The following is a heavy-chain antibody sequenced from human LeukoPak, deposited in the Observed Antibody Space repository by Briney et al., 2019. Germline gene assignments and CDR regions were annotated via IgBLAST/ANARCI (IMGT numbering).Heavy chain of an antibody. J-gene: IGHJ6*02. Sequence: GESLRLSCEASGFIFKDFYMTWVRQAPGTGLEWVATINQDGSAEYYVDSAKGRFTMSRDNAKNSVFLQMDSLRAEETAVYYCARSVGAGNNYFYYGMDVWGQGTTVTVSS. CDR2: INQDGSAE. V-gene: IGHV3-7*01. CDR1: GFIFKDFY. CDR3: ARSVGAGNNYFYYGMDV. D-gene: IGHD1-26*01.